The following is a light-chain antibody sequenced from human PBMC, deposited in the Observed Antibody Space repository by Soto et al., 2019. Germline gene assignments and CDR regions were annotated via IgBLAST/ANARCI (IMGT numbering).Light chain of an antibody. CDR2: GAS. Sequence: DIQMTQSPSAMSASVGDRVTITCRASQGIANYLAWFQQKPGKVPKRLIYGASNLQSGVPLRFSGSGSGTEFTLTISSLQPDDFATYYCQQYNLYPETFGQGTKVDIK. V-gene: IGKV1-17*03. J-gene: IGKJ1*01. CDR1: QGIANY. CDR3: QQYNLYPET.